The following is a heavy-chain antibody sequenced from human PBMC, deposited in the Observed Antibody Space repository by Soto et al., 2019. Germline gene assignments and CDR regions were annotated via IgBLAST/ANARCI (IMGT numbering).Heavy chain of an antibody. CDR1: GGTFSSYA. Sequence: QVQLVQSGAEVKKPGSSVKVSCKASGGTFSSYAISWVRQAPGQGLEWMGAIIPISGTANYAQKFQGRVPITADESTSTAYMELSSLRSEDTAVYYCARSQGSSTSLEIYYYYYYGMDVWGQGTTVTVSS. CDR3: ARSQGSSTSLEIYYYYYYGMDV. J-gene: IGHJ6*02. V-gene: IGHV1-69*01. D-gene: IGHD2-2*01. CDR2: IIPISGTA.